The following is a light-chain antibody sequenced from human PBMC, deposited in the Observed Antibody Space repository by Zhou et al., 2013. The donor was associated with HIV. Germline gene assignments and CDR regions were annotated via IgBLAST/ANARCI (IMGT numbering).Light chain of an antibody. CDR1: QDISNY. CDR2: DAS. Sequence: DIQMTQSPSSLSASVGDRVTITCQASQDISNYLNWYQQKPGKAPKLLIYDASNLETGVPSRFSGSGSGTDFTFTISSLQPEDIATYYCQQYXNLPPTFGGGTKVXIK. J-gene: IGKJ4*01. CDR3: QQYXNLPPT. V-gene: IGKV1-33*01.